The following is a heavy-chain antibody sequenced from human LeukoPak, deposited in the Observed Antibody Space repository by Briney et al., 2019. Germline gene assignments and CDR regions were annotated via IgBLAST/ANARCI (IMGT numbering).Heavy chain of an antibody. CDR3: AARKLEQTYYYDSSGYYYYFDY. CDR1: GGSISSSSYY. Sequence: SETLSLTCTVSGGSISSSSYYWGWIRRPPGKGLEWIGSIYYSGSTYYNPSLKSRVTISVDTSKNQFSLKLSSVTAADTAVYYCAARKLEQTYYYDSSGYYYYFDYWGQGTLVTVSS. D-gene: IGHD3-22*01. V-gene: IGHV4-39*01. J-gene: IGHJ4*02. CDR2: IYYSGST.